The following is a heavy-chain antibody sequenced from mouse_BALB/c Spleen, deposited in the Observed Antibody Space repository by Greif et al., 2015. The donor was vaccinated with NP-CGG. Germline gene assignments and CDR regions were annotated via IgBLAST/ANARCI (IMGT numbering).Heavy chain of an antibody. CDR1: GYTFTSYV. D-gene: IGHD2-14*01. CDR2: INPYNDGT. J-gene: IGHJ3*01. V-gene: IGHV1-14*01. Sequence: VQLQQSGPELVKPGASVKMSCKASGYTFTSYVMHWVKQKPGQGLEWIGYINPYNDGTKYNEKFKGKATLTSDKSSSTAYMELSSLTSEDSAVYYCARSSDYRYDSWFAYWGQGTLVTVSA. CDR3: ARSSDYRYDSWFAY.